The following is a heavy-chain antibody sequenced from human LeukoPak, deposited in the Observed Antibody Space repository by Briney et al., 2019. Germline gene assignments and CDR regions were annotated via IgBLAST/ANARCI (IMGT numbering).Heavy chain of an antibody. J-gene: IGHJ4*02. D-gene: IGHD3-22*01. Sequence: PGGSLRLSCAASGFTFSSYGMHWVRQAPGKGLEWVAFIRYDGSNKYYADSVKGRFTISRDNSKNTLYLQMNSLRAEDTAVYYCVRDYYDSSGFFYGGHWGQGTLVTVSS. V-gene: IGHV3-30*02. CDR3: VRDYYDSSGFFYGGH. CDR1: GFTFSSYG. CDR2: IRYDGSNK.